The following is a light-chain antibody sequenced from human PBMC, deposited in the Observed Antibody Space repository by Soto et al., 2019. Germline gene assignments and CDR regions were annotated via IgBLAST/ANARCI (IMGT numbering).Light chain of an antibody. V-gene: IGKV3-20*01. CDR3: QQYGRSPLLYT. J-gene: IGKJ2*01. CDR2: GAS. Sequence: ENVLTQSPGTLSLSPGERATLSCRASQSVTSNFLAWYQQKPGQAPRLLIYGASTRAAGVPDRFSGSGSGTDFTLTITRLEPEDFAVYYCQQYGRSPLLYTFGQGTQLGVK. CDR1: QSVTSNF.